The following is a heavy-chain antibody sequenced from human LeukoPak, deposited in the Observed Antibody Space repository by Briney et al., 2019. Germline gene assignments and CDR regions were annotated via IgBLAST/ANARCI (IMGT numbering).Heavy chain of an antibody. CDR2: IYHSGST. J-gene: IGHJ4*02. Sequence: PSQTLSLTCTVSGGSISSGGYYWSWIRQPPGKGLEWIGYIYHSGSTYYNPSLKSRVTISVDRSKNQFSLKLSSVTAADTAVYYCARGPPPDLDYWGRGTLVTVSS. V-gene: IGHV4-30-2*01. CDR3: ARGPPPDLDY. CDR1: GGSISSGGYY.